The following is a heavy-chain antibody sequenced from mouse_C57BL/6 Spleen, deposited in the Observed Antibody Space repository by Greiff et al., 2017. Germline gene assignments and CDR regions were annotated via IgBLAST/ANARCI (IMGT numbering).Heavy chain of an antibody. CDR2: LDPETGGT. Sequence: VQLQQSGAELVRPGASVTLSCKASGYTFTDYAMHWVKQTPVHGLEWIGALDPETGGTAYNQKFKGKARRTADKSSSTAYRELRSRTSEDAAVYYCTRGREDARDYWGQGTSVTVSA. CDR1: GYTFTDYA. V-gene: IGHV1-15*01. CDR3: TRGREDARDY. J-gene: IGHJ4*01.